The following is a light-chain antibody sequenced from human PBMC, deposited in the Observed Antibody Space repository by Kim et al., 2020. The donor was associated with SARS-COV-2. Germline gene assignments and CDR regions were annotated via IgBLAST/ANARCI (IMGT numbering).Light chain of an antibody. CDR3: QQRSNWPPYT. V-gene: IGKV3-11*01. Sequence: TGERATLSCRDSQSVSSYLAWYQQKPGQAPRLLIYDASNRATGIPARFSGSGSGTDFTLTISSLEPEDFAVYYCQQRSNWPPYTFGQGTKLEI. J-gene: IGKJ2*01. CDR1: QSVSSY. CDR2: DAS.